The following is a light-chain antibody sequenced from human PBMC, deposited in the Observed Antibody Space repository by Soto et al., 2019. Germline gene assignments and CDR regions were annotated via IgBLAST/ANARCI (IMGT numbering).Light chain of an antibody. Sequence: QSVLTQPPSASGTPGQRVTISCSGSSSNIGSNYVYWYQQLPGTAPKVLIYKNNQRPSGVPDRVSGSKSGTSASLAISGLRSEDEADYHCAVWDDSLGGVVFGGGTKLTVL. V-gene: IGLV1-47*01. CDR1: SSNIGSNY. J-gene: IGLJ2*01. CDR3: AVWDDSLGGVV. CDR2: KNN.